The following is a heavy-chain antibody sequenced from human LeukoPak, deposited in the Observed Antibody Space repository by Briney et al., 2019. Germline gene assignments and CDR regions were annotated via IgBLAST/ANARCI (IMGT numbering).Heavy chain of an antibody. CDR2: IYYSGST. V-gene: IGHV4-31*03. Sequence: SETLSLTCTVSGGSISSGGYYWSWIRQHPGKGLEWIGYIYYSGSTYYNPSLKSRVTISVDTSKNQFSLKLTSVTAADTAMYYCATMTTVVFDYWGQGTLVTVSS. CDR3: ATMTTVVFDY. D-gene: IGHD4-17*01. J-gene: IGHJ4*02. CDR1: GGSISSGGYY.